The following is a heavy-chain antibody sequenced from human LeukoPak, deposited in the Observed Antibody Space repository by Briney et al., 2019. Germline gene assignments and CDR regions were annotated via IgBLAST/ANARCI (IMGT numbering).Heavy chain of an antibody. V-gene: IGHV3-30*04. CDR1: GFTFSSYA. CDR2: ISYDGSNK. J-gene: IGHJ5*02. Sequence: GGSLRLSCAASGFTFSSYAMHWVRQAPGKGLEWVAVISYDGSNKYYADSVRGRFTISRDNSKNTLYLQMNSLRAEDTAVYYCAREAYGRRFDPWGQGTLVTVSS. D-gene: IGHD3-10*01. CDR3: AREAYGRRFDP.